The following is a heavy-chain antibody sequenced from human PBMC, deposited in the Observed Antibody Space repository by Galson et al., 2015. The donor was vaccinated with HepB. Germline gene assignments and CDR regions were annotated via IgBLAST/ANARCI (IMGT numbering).Heavy chain of an antibody. CDR3: ARHPMGDWSFDV. CDR1: GYTFTDSF. Sequence: SVKVSCKASGYTFTDSFIHWVRQAPGQGLEWMGWINPKSGDTNYAQEFQGRVTLTRDTSITTAYMELSSLRSDDTAVYYCARHPMGDWSFDVWGRGTLVTVSS. D-gene: IGHD2-8*01. V-gene: IGHV1-2*02. J-gene: IGHJ2*01. CDR2: INPKSGDT.